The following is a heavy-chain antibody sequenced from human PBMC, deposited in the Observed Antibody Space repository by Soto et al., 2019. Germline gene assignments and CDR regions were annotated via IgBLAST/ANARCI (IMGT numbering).Heavy chain of an antibody. CDR1: GFTFSSYA. J-gene: IGHJ5*02. D-gene: IGHD3-22*01. Sequence: GGSLRLSCAASGFTFSSYAMSWVRQAPGKGLEWVSAISGSGGSTYYADSVKGRFTISRDNSKNTLYLQMNSLRAEDTAVYYCAKDGRDSSGYNWFDPWGQGTLVTVSS. CDR3: AKDGRDSSGYNWFDP. CDR2: ISGSGGST. V-gene: IGHV3-23*01.